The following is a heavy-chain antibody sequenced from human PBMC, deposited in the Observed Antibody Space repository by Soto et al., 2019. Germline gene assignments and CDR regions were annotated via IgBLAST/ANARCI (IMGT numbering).Heavy chain of an antibody. CDR1: GGTFSSYA. Sequence: QVQLVQSGAEVKKPGSSVKVSCKASGGTFSSYAISWVRQAPGQGLEWLGGIIPIFGTANYAQKFQGRVKITAEESTSTADMELRSLRSEDTAVYYWARRRTGTTYKYYDDRMDVWGKGTTVTVSS. D-gene: IGHD1-7*01. CDR3: ARRRTGTTYKYYDDRMDV. CDR2: IIPIFGTA. V-gene: IGHV1-69*01. J-gene: IGHJ6*04.